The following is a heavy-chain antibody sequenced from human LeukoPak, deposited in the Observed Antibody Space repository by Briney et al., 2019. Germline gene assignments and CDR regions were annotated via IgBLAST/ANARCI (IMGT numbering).Heavy chain of an antibody. J-gene: IGHJ4*02. CDR3: ARGIAAALDY. CDR1: GYSFTSYW. D-gene: IGHD6-13*01. CDR2: IYPGDSDT. V-gene: IGHV5-51*01. Sequence: GESVKISCKGSGYSFTSYWIAWVRQMPGKGLEWMGIIYPGDSDTRYSPSFQGQVTISADKSISTAYLQWSSLKASDTAMYYYARGIAAALDYWGQGNLVIVST.